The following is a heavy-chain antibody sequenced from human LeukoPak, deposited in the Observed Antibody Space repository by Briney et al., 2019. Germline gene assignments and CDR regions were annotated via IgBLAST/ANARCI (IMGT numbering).Heavy chain of an antibody. CDR2: IGVSGGST. V-gene: IGHV3-23*01. J-gene: IGHJ4*02. Sequence: PGGSLRLSCAASGFTFASYAMTWVRQAPGKGLEWVSAIGVSGGSTYYADSVKGRFTISRDNSKNTFYLQMNSLRAEDTAVYYCVKARVYYYEFDYWGQGTLVTVSS. CDR3: VKARVYYYEFDY. CDR1: GFTFASYA. D-gene: IGHD3-22*01.